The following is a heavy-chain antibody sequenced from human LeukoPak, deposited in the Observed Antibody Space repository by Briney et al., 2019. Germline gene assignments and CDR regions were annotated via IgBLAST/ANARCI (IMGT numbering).Heavy chain of an antibody. CDR3: ARGGSDYYLDY. CDR2: ISYIGST. Sequence: SETLSLTCTVSGGSFSSHYWSWIRQPPGKGLEWIGYISYIGSTNYNPSPKSRVTISVDTSKNQFSLKLSSVTAADTAVYYCARGGSDYYLDYWGQGTLVTVSS. J-gene: IGHJ4*02. V-gene: IGHV4-59*11. CDR1: GGSFSSHY. D-gene: IGHD4/OR15-4a*01.